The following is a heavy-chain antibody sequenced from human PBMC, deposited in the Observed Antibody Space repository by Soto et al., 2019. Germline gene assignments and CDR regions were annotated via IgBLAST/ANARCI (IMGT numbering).Heavy chain of an antibody. J-gene: IGHJ4*02. CDR3: AAEDYDY. D-gene: IGHD4-17*01. CDR1: GFTFSSYA. V-gene: IGHV3-30-3*01. Sequence: VGSLRLSCAASGFTFSSYAMHWVRQAPGKGLEWVAVISYDGSNKYYADSVKGRFTISRDNSKNTLYLQMNSLRAEDTAVYYCAAEDYDYWGQGTLVTVS. CDR2: ISYDGSNK.